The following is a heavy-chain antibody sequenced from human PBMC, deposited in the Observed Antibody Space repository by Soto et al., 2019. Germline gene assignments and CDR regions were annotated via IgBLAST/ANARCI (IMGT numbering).Heavy chain of an antibody. Sequence: QVQLVESGGGVVQPGTSLRLSCAASGFTFSSYTLHWVRQAPGKGLEWVAVISYDGSNKYYADSVKGRFTISRDNSKNTLYLQMNSLRAEDTAVYYCARVRKGYWGQGTLVTVSS. J-gene: IGHJ4*02. CDR3: ARVRKGY. V-gene: IGHV3-30-3*01. CDR2: ISYDGSNK. CDR1: GFTFSSYT.